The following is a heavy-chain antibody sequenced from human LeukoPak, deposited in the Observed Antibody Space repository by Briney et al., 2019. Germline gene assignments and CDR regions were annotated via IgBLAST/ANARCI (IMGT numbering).Heavy chain of an antibody. CDR2: IYHSGST. V-gene: IGHV4-4*02. CDR1: GGSISSSDW. J-gene: IGHJ6*03. CDR3: ARHRYGPAYYMDV. D-gene: IGHD3-16*02. Sequence: PSETLSLTCAVSGGSISSSDWWSWVRQPPGKGLEWSGGIYHSGSTYYNPSLKSLVTISVDTSKNQFSLKLSSVTAADTAVYYCARHRYGPAYYMDVWGKGTTVTISS.